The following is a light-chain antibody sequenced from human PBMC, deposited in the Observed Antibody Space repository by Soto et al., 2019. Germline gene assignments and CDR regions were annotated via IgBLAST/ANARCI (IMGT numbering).Light chain of an antibody. Sequence: EIVLTQSPGTLALSPGEGATLSCRASQSVSKYLAWYQQKPGQAPRLLIYGASSRATGIPDSFSGSGSGTDFTLTISGLEPEDFAVYYCQQYGGSPQTFGQGTKVEIK. V-gene: IGKV3-20*01. J-gene: IGKJ1*01. CDR1: QSVSKY. CDR2: GAS. CDR3: QQYGGSPQT.